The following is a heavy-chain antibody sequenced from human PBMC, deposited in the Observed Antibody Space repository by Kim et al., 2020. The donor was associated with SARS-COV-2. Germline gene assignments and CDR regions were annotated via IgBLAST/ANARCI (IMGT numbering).Heavy chain of an antibody. V-gene: IGHV3-30*18. CDR3: AKAEGYSYGYGSNYYYGMDV. CDR2: ISYDGSNK. J-gene: IGHJ6*02. Sequence: GGSLRLSCAASGFTFSSYGMHWVRQAPGKGLEWVAVISYDGSNKYYADSVKGRFTISRDNSKNTLYLQMNSLRAEDTAVYYCAKAEGYSYGYGSNYYYGMDVWGQGTTVTVSS. D-gene: IGHD5-18*01. CDR1: GFTFSSYG.